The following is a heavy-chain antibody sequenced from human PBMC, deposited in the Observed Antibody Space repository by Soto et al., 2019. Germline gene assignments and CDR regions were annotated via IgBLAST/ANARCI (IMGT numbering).Heavy chain of an antibody. CDR3: ARRGGGLDCSGGSSYSAFDI. CDR2: ISSSSSYI. Sequence: EVQLVESGGGLVKPGGSLRLSCAASGFTFSSYSMNWVSQAPGKGLEWVSSISSSSSYIYYADSVKGRFTISRHNAKNSLYLKMNSLRAEDTAVYYCARRGGGLDCSGGSSYSAFDIWGQGTMVTVSS. D-gene: IGHD2-15*01. J-gene: IGHJ3*02. CDR1: GFTFSSYS. V-gene: IGHV3-21*01.